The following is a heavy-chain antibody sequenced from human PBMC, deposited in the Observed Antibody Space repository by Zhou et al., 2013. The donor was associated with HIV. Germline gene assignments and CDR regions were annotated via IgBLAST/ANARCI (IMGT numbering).Heavy chain of an antibody. D-gene: IGHD3-22*01. J-gene: IGHJ6*03. V-gene: IGHV1-69*05. Sequence: QVQLVQSGAEVKKPGSSVKVSCKASGGTFSSYAISWVRQAPGQGLEWMGGIIPIFGTANYAQKFQGRVTITTDESTSTAYMELSSLRSEDTAVYYCARNPLYDSSGYYHYYYMDVWGKGTTVTVSS. CDR1: GGTFSSYA. CDR3: ARNPLYDSSGYYHYYYMDV. CDR2: IIPIFGTA.